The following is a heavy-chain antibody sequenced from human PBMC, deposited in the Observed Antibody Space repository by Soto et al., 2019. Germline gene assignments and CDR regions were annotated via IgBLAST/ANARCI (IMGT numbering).Heavy chain of an antibody. Sequence: GASVKVSCKASGGTFSSYAISWVRQAPGQGLEWMGGIIPIFGTANYAQKFQGRVTITADESTSTAYMELSSLRSEDTAVYYCARTYGVRFLEGFDYWGQGTLVTVSS. CDR1: GGTFSSYA. D-gene: IGHD3-3*01. CDR3: ARTYGVRFLEGFDY. J-gene: IGHJ4*02. CDR2: IIPIFGTA. V-gene: IGHV1-69*13.